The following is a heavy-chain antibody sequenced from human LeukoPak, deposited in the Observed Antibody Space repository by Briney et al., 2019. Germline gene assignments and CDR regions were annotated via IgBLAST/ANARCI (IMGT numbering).Heavy chain of an antibody. CDR1: GFTFSTYW. Sequence: GGSLRLSCAASGFTFSTYWMAWVRQAPGKGLEWVANIKGDESARHQADSVKGRFTISRDNTQNSVYLQMSNLRGDETAVYYCARDVVGSLDYWGQGTLVTVSS. J-gene: IGHJ4*02. D-gene: IGHD1-26*01. CDR2: IKGDESAR. V-gene: IGHV3-7*01. CDR3: ARDVVGSLDY.